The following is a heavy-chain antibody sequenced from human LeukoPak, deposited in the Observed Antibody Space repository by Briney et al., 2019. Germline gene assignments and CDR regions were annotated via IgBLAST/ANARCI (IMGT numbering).Heavy chain of an antibody. V-gene: IGHV4-34*01. CDR2: INHSGST. CDR1: GGSFSGYY. Sequence: SETLSLTCAVYGGSFSGYYWSWLRQPPGKGLEWIGEINHSGSTNYNPSLKSRVTISVDTSKNQFSLKLSSVTAADTAVYYCARVYDYVWGGYRYYFDYWGQGTLVTVSS. D-gene: IGHD3-16*02. CDR3: ARVYDYVWGGYRYYFDY. J-gene: IGHJ4*02.